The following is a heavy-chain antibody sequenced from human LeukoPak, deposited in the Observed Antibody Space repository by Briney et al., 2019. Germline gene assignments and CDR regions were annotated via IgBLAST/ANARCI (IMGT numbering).Heavy chain of an antibody. Sequence: QPGGSLRLSCAASGFTFSSYGMHWVRQAPGKGLEWVANIQQDGSEKYYVDSVKGRFTISRDNAKNSLYLQMNSLRAEDTAVYYCARDKIVGATHFDYWGQGTLVTVSS. J-gene: IGHJ4*02. CDR2: IQQDGSEK. V-gene: IGHV3-7*01. D-gene: IGHD1-26*01. CDR3: ARDKIVGATHFDY. CDR1: GFTFSSYG.